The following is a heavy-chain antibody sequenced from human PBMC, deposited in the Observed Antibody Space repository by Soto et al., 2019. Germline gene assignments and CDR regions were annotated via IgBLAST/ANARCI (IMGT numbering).Heavy chain of an antibody. D-gene: IGHD6-13*01. CDR3: ARGRIAAAGTGWFDP. CDR2: IWYDGSNK. J-gene: IGHJ5*02. Sequence: GGSLRLSCAASGFTFSSYGMHWVRQAPGKGLEWVAVIWYDGSNKYYADSVKGRFTISRDNSKNTLYLQMNSLRAEDTAVYYCARGRIAAAGTGWFDPWGQGTLVTVSS. V-gene: IGHV3-33*01. CDR1: GFTFSSYG.